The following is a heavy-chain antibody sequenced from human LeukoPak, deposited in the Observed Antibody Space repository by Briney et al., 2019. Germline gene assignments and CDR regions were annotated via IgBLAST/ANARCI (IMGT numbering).Heavy chain of an antibody. CDR1: GFTFSNYN. CDR2: ISTSSSYI. CDR3: ARDSGVGPCLFCSGFDI. V-gene: IGHV3-21*01. D-gene: IGHD2-15*01. J-gene: IGHJ3*02. Sequence: GGSLRLSCAASGFTFSNYNMNWVRQAPGKGLEWVSSISTSSSYIYYADSVKGRFTISRDNAKNSLSLQINSLRAEDTAVYYCARDSGVGPCLFCSGFDIWGQGTMVTVSS.